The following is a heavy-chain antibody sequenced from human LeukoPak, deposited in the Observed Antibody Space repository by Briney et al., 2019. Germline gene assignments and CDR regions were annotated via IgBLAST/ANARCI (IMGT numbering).Heavy chain of an antibody. V-gene: IGHV4-59*01. D-gene: IGHD2-8*01. J-gene: IGHJ3*02. CDR1: GGSFSGYY. Sequence: SETLSLTCAVYGGSFSGYYWSWIRQPPGKGLEWIGYIYYSGSTNYNPSLKSRVTVSVDTSKNQCSLKLNSVTTADTAVYYCTRSTNLEAFDIWGQGTMVTVSS. CDR2: IYYSGST. CDR3: TRSTNLEAFDI.